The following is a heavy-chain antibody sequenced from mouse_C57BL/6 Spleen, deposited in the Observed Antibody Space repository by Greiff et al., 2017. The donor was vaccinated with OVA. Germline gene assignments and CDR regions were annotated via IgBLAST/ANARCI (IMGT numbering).Heavy chain of an antibody. V-gene: IGHV7-3*01. J-gene: IGHJ2*01. CDR1: GFTFTDYY. CDR2: ISNKANGYTT. CDR3: ARSRGYFDD. Sequence: EVQGVESGGGLVQPGGSLSLSCAASGFTFTDYYMSWVRQPPGQALEWLGFISNKANGYTTEYSASVKGRFTISRDNSQSILYLQKNALGAEDSATYYCARSRGYFDDWGQGTTLTVSS.